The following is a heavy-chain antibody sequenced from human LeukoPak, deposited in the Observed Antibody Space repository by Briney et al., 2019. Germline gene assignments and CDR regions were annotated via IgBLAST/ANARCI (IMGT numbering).Heavy chain of an antibody. CDR3: AKSTKTAGATISNWFDP. D-gene: IGHD1-26*01. V-gene: IGHV3-74*01. Sequence: PGGSLRLSCAASGFTFSSYWMHWVRQAPGKGLVWVSRIYSDGSSTIYADSVKGRFTISRDNAKNTLYLQMNSLRAEDTAVYYCAKSTKTAGATISNWFDPWGQGTLVAVSS. CDR2: IYSDGSST. CDR1: GFTFSSYW. J-gene: IGHJ5*02.